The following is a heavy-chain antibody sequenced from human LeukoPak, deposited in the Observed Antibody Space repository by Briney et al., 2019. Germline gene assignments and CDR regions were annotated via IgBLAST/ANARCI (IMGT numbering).Heavy chain of an antibody. V-gene: IGHV3-21*01. D-gene: IGHD2/OR15-2a*01. J-gene: IGHJ3*02. CDR3: ARGNSRGLGAFDI. CDR2: ISSSSSYI. CDR1: GFTFRSYS. Sequence: GGSLRLSCAASGFTFRSYSMNWVRQAPGKGLEWVSSISSSSSYIYYADLVKGRFTISRDNAKNSLYLQMNSLRAEDTAVYYCARGNSRGLGAFDIWGQGTMVTVSS.